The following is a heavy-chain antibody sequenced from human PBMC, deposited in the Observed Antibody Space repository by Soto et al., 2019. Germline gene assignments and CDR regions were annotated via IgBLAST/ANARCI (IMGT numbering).Heavy chain of an antibody. V-gene: IGHV4-31*03. CDR1: GGSISSGGYY. D-gene: IGHD5-18*01. Sequence: PSETLSLTCTVSGGSISSGGYYWSWIRQHPGKGLEWIGYIYYSGSTYYNPSLKSRVTISVDTSKNQFSLKLSSVTAADTAVYYCARGRGRYGLPRDFEYWGQGTLVTVSS. CDR2: IYYSGST. J-gene: IGHJ4*02. CDR3: ARGRGRYGLPRDFEY.